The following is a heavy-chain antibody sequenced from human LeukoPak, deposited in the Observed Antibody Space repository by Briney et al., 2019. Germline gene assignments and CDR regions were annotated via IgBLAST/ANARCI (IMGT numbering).Heavy chain of an antibody. CDR2: INHDGSEK. V-gene: IGHV3-7*01. D-gene: IGHD3-16*01. CDR3: ERDPYTYSG. J-gene: IGHJ4*02. Sequence: GGSLRLSCGASGFTFSSYWMSWVRQAPGKGLEWVANINHDGSEKYYVDSVKGRFTVSRDNANNSLFLQMNSLRDEDTAVYYCERDPYTYSGWGQGTLVTVSS. CDR1: GFTFSSYW.